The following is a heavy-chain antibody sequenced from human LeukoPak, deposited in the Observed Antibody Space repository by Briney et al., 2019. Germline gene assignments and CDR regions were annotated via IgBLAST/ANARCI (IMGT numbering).Heavy chain of an antibody. CDR2: IYYSGST. CDR3: ASATVTTLPFFDL. Sequence: TSETLSLTCTASGVPISSYYWNWIRQPPGKGLEWIGYIYYSGSTNYNPSLKSRVTISVDTSKNQFSLKLSSVTAADTAVYYSASATVTTLPFFDLWGRGTLVPVSS. D-gene: IGHD4-17*01. V-gene: IGHV4-59*08. J-gene: IGHJ2*01. CDR1: GVPISSYY.